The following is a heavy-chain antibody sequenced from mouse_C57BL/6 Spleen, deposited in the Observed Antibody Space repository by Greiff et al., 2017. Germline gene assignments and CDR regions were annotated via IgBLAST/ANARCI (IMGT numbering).Heavy chain of an antibody. CDR3: ARQRRWWFAD. J-gene: IGHJ3*01. CDR2: IYPGSGST. D-gene: IGHD1-1*02. V-gene: IGHV1-55*01. CDR1: GYTFTSYW. Sequence: QVQLQQPGAELVKPGASVKMSCKASGYTFTSYWMTWVKQRPGQGLEWIGDIYPGSGSTNYNEKFKSKATLTVDTSSSTAYMQLSSLTSEDSAVYNWARQRRWWFADRGQGTLVTGSA.